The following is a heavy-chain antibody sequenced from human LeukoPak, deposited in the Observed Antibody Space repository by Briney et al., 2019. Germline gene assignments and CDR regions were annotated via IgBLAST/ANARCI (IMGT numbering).Heavy chain of an antibody. CDR3: ARIAVAGGHFDY. Sequence: PGGSLRLSCAASGFTFSSYEMNWVRQAPGKGLEWVSYISYSGSTIYYADSVKGRFTIPRDTARNSLYLQMNSLRAEDTAVHYCARIAVAGGHFDYWGQGTLVTVSS. D-gene: IGHD6-19*01. V-gene: IGHV3-48*03. CDR1: GFTFSSYE. J-gene: IGHJ4*02. CDR2: ISYSGSTI.